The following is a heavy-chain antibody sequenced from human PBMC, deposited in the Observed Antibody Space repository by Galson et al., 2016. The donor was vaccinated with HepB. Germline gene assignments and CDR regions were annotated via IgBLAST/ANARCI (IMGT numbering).Heavy chain of an antibody. Sequence: TLSLTCTVSGGSISSDNYYWGWIRQPPGKGLEWIGAIFYTGSNYYNPSLTSRVTLSIDTSKDRFSLNLTSVTAADTAVYYCARRVGATRSDVFDIWGQGALVTVSS. D-gene: IGHD1-26*01. J-gene: IGHJ3*02. CDR1: GGSISSDNYY. CDR3: ARRVGATRSDVFDI. V-gene: IGHV4-39*01. CDR2: IFYTGSN.